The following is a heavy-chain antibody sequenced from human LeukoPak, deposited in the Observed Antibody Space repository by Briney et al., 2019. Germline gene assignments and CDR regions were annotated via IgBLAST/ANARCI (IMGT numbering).Heavy chain of an antibody. Sequence: SETLSLTCAVYGGSFSGYYWSWIRQPPGKGLEWIGEINHSGSTNYNPSLKSRVTISVDTSKNQFSLKLSSVTVADTAVYYCARGKRGLIAAAGRYNWFDPWGQGTLVTVSS. CDR3: ARGKRGLIAAAGRYNWFDP. J-gene: IGHJ5*02. CDR2: INHSGST. V-gene: IGHV4-34*01. CDR1: GGSFSGYY. D-gene: IGHD6-13*01.